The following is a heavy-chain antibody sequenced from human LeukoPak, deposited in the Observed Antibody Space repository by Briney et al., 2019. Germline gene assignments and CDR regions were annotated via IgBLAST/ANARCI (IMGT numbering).Heavy chain of an antibody. Sequence: SETLSLTCTVSGGSISSYYWSWIRQPPGKGLEWIGYIYTSGSTNYNPSLKSRVTISVDTSKHQFSLKLSSVTAADTAVYYCARQRRNDSPFDYWGQGTLVTVSS. J-gene: IGHJ4*02. V-gene: IGHV4-4*09. CDR1: GGSISSYY. D-gene: IGHD2-15*01. CDR2: IYTSGST. CDR3: ARQRRNDSPFDY.